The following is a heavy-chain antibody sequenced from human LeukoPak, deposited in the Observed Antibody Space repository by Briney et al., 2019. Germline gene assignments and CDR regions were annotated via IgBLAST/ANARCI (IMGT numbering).Heavy chain of an antibody. CDR3: ARGQRVTYYYDSSGSHPDY. J-gene: IGHJ4*02. CDR2: ISAYNGNT. Sequence: ASVTVSFKASGYTFTSYGISWVRQAPGQGLEWMGWISAYNGNTNYAQKLQGRVTMTTDTSTSTAYMELRSLRSDDTAVYYCARGQRVTYYYDSSGSHPDYWGQGTLVTVSS. D-gene: IGHD3-22*01. CDR1: GYTFTSYG. V-gene: IGHV1-18*01.